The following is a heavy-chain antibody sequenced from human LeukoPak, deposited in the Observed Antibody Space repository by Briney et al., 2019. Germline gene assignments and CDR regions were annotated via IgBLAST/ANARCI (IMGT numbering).Heavy chain of an antibody. CDR1: GFTFSSYA. CDR2: ISGSSLDT. Sequence: PGGSLRLSCAADGFTFSSYAMTWVRQAPGEGLEWVSSISGSSLDTYYTASVKGRFTITRDNSKNMLYLEMNSLRAEDTAVYYCAKRIEDYLDYWGQGTLVTVSS. D-gene: IGHD2/OR15-2a*01. V-gene: IGHV3-23*01. J-gene: IGHJ4*02. CDR3: AKRIEDYLDY.